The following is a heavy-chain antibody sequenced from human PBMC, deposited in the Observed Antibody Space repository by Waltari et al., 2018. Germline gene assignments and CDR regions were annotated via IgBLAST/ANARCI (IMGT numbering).Heavy chain of an antibody. D-gene: IGHD1-26*01. CDR3: ARNVVDRGADY. CDR2: FSIGGGTT. V-gene: IGHV3-23*01. Sequence: EVQLLESGGGLVQPGGSLRLSCAASGFTFSTYPMSWVRQGPGKGRDWISSFSIGGGTTYYADSVKVRFTISRDNSKNMLYLQMNSLRVEDTAVYYCARNVVDRGADYWGQGTLVTVSS. CDR1: GFTFSTYP. J-gene: IGHJ4*02.